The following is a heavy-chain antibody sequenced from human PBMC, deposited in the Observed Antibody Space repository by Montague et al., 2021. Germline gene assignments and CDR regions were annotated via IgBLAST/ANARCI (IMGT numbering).Heavy chain of an antibody. CDR1: GGSFNAYY. Sequence: SETLSLTCAVYGGSFNAYYWSWIRQSPGEGLEWIGEIHHRGSIYYDPTTDYNPSLQSRVTIAVDASKNQFSLRLRSVTAADTAVYYWARHSVGVESYYNGLDVWGRGTPVTVSS. V-gene: IGHV4-34*01. CDR2: IHHRGSIYYDPTT. J-gene: IGHJ6*02. CDR3: ARHSVGVESYYNGLDV. D-gene: IGHD3-10*01.